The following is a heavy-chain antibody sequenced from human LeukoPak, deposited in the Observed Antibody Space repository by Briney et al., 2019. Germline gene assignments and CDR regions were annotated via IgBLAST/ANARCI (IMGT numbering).Heavy chain of an antibody. CDR3: AKDDMVGGFSHQESAATFDY. V-gene: IGHV3-53*01. D-gene: IGHD2-15*01. CDR2: LYMNDNT. J-gene: IGHJ4*02. CDR1: GTIFSTNY. Sequence: GGSLRLSCVSSGTIFSTNYMHWVRQAPGKGLESVSILYMNDNTYYADSVKGRFTIYRDSSKKTLYLQMSSLRAEDTAVYYCAKDDMVGGFSHQESAATFDYWGQGTLVTVSS.